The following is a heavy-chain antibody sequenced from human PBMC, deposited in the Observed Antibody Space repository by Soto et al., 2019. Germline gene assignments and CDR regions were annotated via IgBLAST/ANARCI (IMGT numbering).Heavy chain of an antibody. J-gene: IGHJ6*02. CDR2: INPRGGST. V-gene: IGHV1-46*03. D-gene: IGHD5-18*01. CDR1: GYTFTSYY. Sequence: QVQLVQSGAEVKKPGASVKVSCKASGYTFTSYYMHWVRQAPGQGLEWMGIINPRGGSTSYAQKFQGRVTMTRDTSTSTVYMELSSLRSEDTAVYYCATRTSGYSYGYNYYGMDVWGQGTTVTVSS. CDR3: ATRTSGYSYGYNYYGMDV.